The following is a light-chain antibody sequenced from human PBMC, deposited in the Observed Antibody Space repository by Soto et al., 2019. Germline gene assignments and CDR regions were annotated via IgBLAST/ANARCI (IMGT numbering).Light chain of an antibody. Sequence: EIVLTQSPGTLSLSPGERVTLSCRASQSISSNYLAWYQQKPGQAPRLLIYGASSRATGIPDRFSGSGSGTEFTLTISSLQSEDFAVYSCQQYNNWPRTFGQGTKVEIK. J-gene: IGKJ1*01. V-gene: IGKV3-20*01. CDR2: GAS. CDR3: QQYNNWPRT. CDR1: QSISSNY.